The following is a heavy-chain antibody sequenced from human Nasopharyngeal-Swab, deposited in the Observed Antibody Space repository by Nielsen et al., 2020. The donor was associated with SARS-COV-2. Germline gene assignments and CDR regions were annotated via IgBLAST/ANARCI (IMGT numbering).Heavy chain of an antibody. Sequence: WIRQPPGKGLEWVSAISGSGGSKYYADSVKGRFTISRDNSKNTLYLQMNSLRAEDTAVYYCARTDSSGYYSVTYYYYGMDVWGQGTTVTVSS. D-gene: IGHD3-22*01. V-gene: IGHV3-23*01. CDR3: ARTDSSGYYSVTYYYYGMDV. J-gene: IGHJ6*02. CDR2: ISGSGGSK.